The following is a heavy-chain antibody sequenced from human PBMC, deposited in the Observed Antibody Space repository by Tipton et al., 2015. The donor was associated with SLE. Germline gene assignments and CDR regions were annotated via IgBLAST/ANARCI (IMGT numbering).Heavy chain of an antibody. D-gene: IGHD1-26*01. V-gene: IGHV3-48*03. J-gene: IGHJ4*02. Sequence: GSLRLSCGASGFTFSHYEMNWVRQVPGKGLEWVSFISGSGSSIYYADSVKGRFTISRHNSKSTVYLQMNSLKTEDTALYYCTTDRVKGGTFYFDNWGQGTLVTVSS. CDR1: GFTFSHYE. CDR2: ISGSGSSI. CDR3: TTDRVKGGTFYFDN.